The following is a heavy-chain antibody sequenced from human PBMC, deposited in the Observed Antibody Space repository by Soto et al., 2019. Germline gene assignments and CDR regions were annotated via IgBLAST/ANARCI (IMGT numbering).Heavy chain of an antibody. D-gene: IGHD2-8*02. Sequence: GWSLRLACASSVFFCISYDMSWVRQAPGKGLEWVSTILVDGRTFYVDSVKGRFTISRDSSQNTVYLQMNSLTVGDTALYYCAKATATGGGAFDICGQGTMVTVSS. J-gene: IGHJ3*02. V-gene: IGHV3-23*01. CDR2: ILVDGRT. CDR3: AKATATGGGAFDI. CDR1: VFFCISYD.